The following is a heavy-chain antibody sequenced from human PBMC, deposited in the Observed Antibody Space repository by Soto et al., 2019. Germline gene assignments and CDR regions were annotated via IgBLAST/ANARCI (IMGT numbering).Heavy chain of an antibody. CDR2: ISYDGSNQ. Sequence: QVQLVESGGGVVQPGRSLRLSCAASGFTFSNYGMHWVRQAPGKGLEWVALISYDGSNQLYADSVKGRFTISRDNSKNTVYLQMNSLRAEDSAVFFCAKSHVNYFFFDYWGLGTLVTVSS. V-gene: IGHV3-30*18. CDR1: GFTFSNYG. D-gene: IGHD1-7*01. CDR3: AKSHVNYFFFDY. J-gene: IGHJ4*02.